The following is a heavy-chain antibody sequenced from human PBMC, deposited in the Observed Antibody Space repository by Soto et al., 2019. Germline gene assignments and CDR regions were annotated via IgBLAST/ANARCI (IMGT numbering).Heavy chain of an antibody. V-gene: IGHV3-21*01. Sequence: GGSLRLSCSASGFTFSNYIMNWVGQAPGKGLEWVSSISSSSSYMYYADSVKGRFTISRDNAKNSLYLQMDSLRVEDTAVYYCARVENIAATEDYWGQGTLVTVSS. CDR2: ISSSSSYM. CDR1: GFTFSNYI. J-gene: IGHJ4*02. CDR3: ARVENIAATEDY. D-gene: IGHD6-13*01.